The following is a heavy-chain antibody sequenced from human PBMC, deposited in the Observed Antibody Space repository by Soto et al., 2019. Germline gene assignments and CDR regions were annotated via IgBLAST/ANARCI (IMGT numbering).Heavy chain of an antibody. CDR3: GRWGTRGGLDV. J-gene: IGHJ1*01. D-gene: IGHD3-16*01. Sequence: QVQLVESGGGVVQPGTSLRVSCVGSGFTFRSYVIHWVRQAAGKGLEWVALTSYDGRDKYYGDSVRGRFTISRENSRKTMELQMDSGRLEDTALYCFGRWGTRGGLDVWGQGTLVSVSS. CDR2: TSYDGRDK. V-gene: IGHV3-30*19. CDR1: GFTFRSYV.